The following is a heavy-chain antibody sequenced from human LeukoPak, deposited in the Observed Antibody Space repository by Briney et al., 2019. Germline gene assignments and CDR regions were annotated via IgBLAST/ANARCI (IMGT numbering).Heavy chain of an antibody. V-gene: IGHV4-59*01. CDR2: IYYSGST. D-gene: IGHD6-13*01. Sequence: SETLSLTCTVSGGSISSYYWSWIRQPPGKGLEWIGYIYYSGSTNYNPSLKSRVTISVDTSKNQFSLKLSSVTAADTAVYYCARGFSGSWYGNSGFDYWGQGTLVTVSS. CDR1: GGSISSYY. CDR3: ARGFSGSWYGNSGFDY. J-gene: IGHJ4*02.